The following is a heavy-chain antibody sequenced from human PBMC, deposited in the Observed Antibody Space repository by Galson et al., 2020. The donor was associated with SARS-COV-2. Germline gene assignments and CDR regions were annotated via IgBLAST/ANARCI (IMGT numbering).Heavy chain of an antibody. CDR1: GFTFSDAW. CDR2: IKSKNDGGTI. J-gene: IGHJ4*02. CDR3: ATGGLDY. V-gene: IGHV3-15*01. Sequence: GGSLRLSCAASGFTFSDAWLNWVRQAPGKGLEWVARIKSKNDGGTIQYPAPVKGRFIISRDDSRNMFFLQMNNVKTEDTGVYYCATGGLDYWGQGTLVTVSS. D-gene: IGHD3-16*01.